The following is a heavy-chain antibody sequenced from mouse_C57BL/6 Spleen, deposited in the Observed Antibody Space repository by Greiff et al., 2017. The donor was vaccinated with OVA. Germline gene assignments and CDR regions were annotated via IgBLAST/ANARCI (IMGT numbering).Heavy chain of an antibody. J-gene: IGHJ4*01. Sequence: VQLQQSGAELVKPGASVKISCKASGYAFSSYWMNWVKQRPGKGLEWIGQIYPGDGDTNYNGKFKGKATLTADKSSSTAYMQLSSLTSEDSAVYFCATLRSYYAMDYWGQGTSVTVSS. CDR2: IYPGDGDT. CDR1: GYAFSSYW. CDR3: ATLRSYYAMDY. V-gene: IGHV1-80*01. D-gene: IGHD1-1*01.